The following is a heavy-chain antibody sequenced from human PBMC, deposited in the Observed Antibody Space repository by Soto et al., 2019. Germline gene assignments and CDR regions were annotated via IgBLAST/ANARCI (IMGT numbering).Heavy chain of an antibody. Sequence: QVQLVQSGAEVKKPGASVKVSCKASGYTFTSYDINWVLHATGQGLEWMGWMNPNSGNTGYAQKFQGRVTMTRNTSISTSYMELSSLRSEYTAVYYCARGINYYDSWDDDFDIWGQGTMVTVSS. CDR3: ARGINYYDSWDDDFDI. CDR1: GYTFTSYD. J-gene: IGHJ3*02. V-gene: IGHV1-8*01. CDR2: MNPNSGNT. D-gene: IGHD3-10*01.